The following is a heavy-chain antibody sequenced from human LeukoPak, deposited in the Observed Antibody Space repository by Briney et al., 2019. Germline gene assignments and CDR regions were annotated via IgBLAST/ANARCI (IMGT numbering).Heavy chain of an antibody. V-gene: IGHV1-18*01. CDR1: GYTFTSYG. CDR2: IRAYNGNT. J-gene: IGHJ5*02. D-gene: IGHD1-26*01. Sequence: ASVKVSCNASGYTFTSYGISWVRQAPGQGREXXGWIRAYNGNTNYAQKLQGRVTMTKDTSTSPAYMELRSLRSDDTAVYYCARDKKVGWFDPWGQGTLVTVSS. CDR3: ARDKKVGWFDP.